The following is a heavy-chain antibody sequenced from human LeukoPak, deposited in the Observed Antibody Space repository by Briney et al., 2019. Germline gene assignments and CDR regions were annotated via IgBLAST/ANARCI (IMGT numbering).Heavy chain of an antibody. CDR1: GYAFTSHD. D-gene: IGHD2/OR15-2a*01. J-gene: IGHJ4*02. Sequence: ASVKVSCKASGYAFTSHDINWVRQAPGQGPEWMGWMNPNSGNTGYAQKFQGRVTMTRDTSISTAYMELSSLRGEDTAVYYCTRADFFDYWGQGTLLTVSS. CDR3: TRADFFDY. V-gene: IGHV1-8*01. CDR2: MNPNSGNT.